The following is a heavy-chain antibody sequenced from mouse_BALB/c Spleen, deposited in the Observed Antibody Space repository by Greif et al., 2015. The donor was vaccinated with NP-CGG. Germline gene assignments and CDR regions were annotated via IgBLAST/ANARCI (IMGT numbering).Heavy chain of an antibody. CDR2: INSNGGST. V-gene: IGHV5-6-3*01. Sequence: EVQLVESGGGLVQPGGSLKLSCAASGFTFSSYGMSWVRQTPDKRLELVATINSNGGSTYYPDSVKGRFTISRDNAKNTLYLQMSSLKSEDTAMYYCARDKERLRRVFAYWGQGTLVTVSA. CDR3: ARDKERLRRVFAY. D-gene: IGHD2-4*01. CDR1: GFTFSSYG. J-gene: IGHJ3*01.